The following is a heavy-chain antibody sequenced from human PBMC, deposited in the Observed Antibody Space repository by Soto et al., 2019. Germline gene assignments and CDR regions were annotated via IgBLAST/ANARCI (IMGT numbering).Heavy chain of an antibody. Sequence: EGSLRLSCAASGFTFRNFGMHWVRQAPGKGLARVAVISYDGTNKYYSDSVKGRFTISRDNSKNTLYLQINSLRAEDTAGYYCAKAVPPFVVVTAYDYWGQGPRVTFST. D-gene: IGHD2-21*02. V-gene: IGHV3-30*18. J-gene: IGHJ4*02. CDR1: GFTFRNFG. CDR2: ISYDGTNK. CDR3: AKAVPPFVVVTAYDY.